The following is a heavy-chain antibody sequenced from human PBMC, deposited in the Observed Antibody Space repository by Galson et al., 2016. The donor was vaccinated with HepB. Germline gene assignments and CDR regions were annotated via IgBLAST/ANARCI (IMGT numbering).Heavy chain of an antibody. V-gene: IGHV3-48*02. CDR1: GFTFSSYS. Sequence: SLRLSCAASGFTFSSYSMNWVRQAPGKGLEWVSYISSSSSTIHYADSVKGRFTISRDNAKNSLYLQINSLRDEDTAVYYCARDGGIPGAAFDIWGQGTMVTVSS. CDR2: ISSSSSTI. CDR3: ARDGGIPGAAFDI. J-gene: IGHJ3*02. D-gene: IGHD3-16*01.